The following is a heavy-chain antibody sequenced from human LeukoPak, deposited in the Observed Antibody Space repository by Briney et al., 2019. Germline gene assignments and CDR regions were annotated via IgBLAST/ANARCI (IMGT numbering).Heavy chain of an antibody. Sequence: GASLQISCKASGYSFTSHWIVWGRPLPGKGLEWMGIIYPGDSDTRYSPSFQGQVTISADKSISTAYLQWRSLKASDTAMYYCARHQQQLCADYWGQGTLVTVSS. V-gene: IGHV5-51*01. D-gene: IGHD6-13*01. CDR1: GYSFTSHW. CDR2: IYPGDSDT. J-gene: IGHJ4*02. CDR3: ARHQQQLCADY.